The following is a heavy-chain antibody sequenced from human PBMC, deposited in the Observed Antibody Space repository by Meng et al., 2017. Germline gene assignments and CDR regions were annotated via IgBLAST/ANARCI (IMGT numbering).Heavy chain of an antibody. CDR2: IIPIFGTA. CDR3: ARDRAGYWSGGSCYGLDY. Sequence: SVKVSCKASGGTFSSYAISWVRQAPGQGLEWMGGIIPIFGTANYAQKFQGRVTITADESTSTACMELSSLRSEDTAVYYCARDRAGYWSGGSCYGLDYWGQGTLVTVSS. CDR1: GGTFSSYA. V-gene: IGHV1-69*13. D-gene: IGHD2-15*01. J-gene: IGHJ4*02.